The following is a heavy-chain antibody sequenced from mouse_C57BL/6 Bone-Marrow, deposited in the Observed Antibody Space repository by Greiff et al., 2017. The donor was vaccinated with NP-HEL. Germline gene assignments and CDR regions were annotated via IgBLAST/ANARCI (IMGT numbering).Heavy chain of an antibody. Sequence: EVQLVESGGGLVQPGGSLKLSCAASGFTFSDYYMYWVRQTPEKRLEWVAYISNGGGSTYYPDTVKGRFTISRDNAKNTLYLQMSRLTAEDTAMYYCARSYDYDGYYFDYWGQGTTLTVSS. CDR2: ISNGGGST. D-gene: IGHD2-4*01. V-gene: IGHV5-12*01. J-gene: IGHJ2*01. CDR1: GFTFSDYY. CDR3: ARSYDYDGYYFDY.